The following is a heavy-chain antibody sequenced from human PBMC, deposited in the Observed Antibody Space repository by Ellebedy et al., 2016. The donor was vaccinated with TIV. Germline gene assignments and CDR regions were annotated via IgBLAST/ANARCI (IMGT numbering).Heavy chain of an antibody. CDR3: ARGGYSYHEDFDF. J-gene: IGHJ4*02. V-gene: IGHV1-8*01. CDR2: MNPNSGNT. D-gene: IGHD5-18*01. CDR1: GYTFTTYD. Sequence: ASVKVSCKASGYTFTTYDINWVRQATGQGLEWMGWMNPNSGNTDYAQKSQDRVIMTRNTSISTAYLELYSLTSEDPAVYYCARGGYSYHEDFDFWGQGTLVTVSS.